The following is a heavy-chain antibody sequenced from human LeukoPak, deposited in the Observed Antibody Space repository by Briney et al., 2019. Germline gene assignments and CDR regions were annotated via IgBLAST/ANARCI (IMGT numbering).Heavy chain of an antibody. CDR1: GGSISSGGYS. D-gene: IGHD3-3*01. V-gene: IGHV4-30-2*01. Sequence: PSQTLSLTCAVSGGSISSGGYSWSWIRQPPGKGLEWIGYIYHSGSTYYNPSLKSRVTISVDRSKKQFSLKLSSVTAADTAVYYCAREVAAYDFWSGHYYYYGMDVWGQGTTVTVSS. CDR2: IYHSGST. J-gene: IGHJ6*02. CDR3: AREVAAYDFWSGHYYYYGMDV.